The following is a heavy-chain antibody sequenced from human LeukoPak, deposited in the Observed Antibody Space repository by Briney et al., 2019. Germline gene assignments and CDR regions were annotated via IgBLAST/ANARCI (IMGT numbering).Heavy chain of an antibody. CDR3: SVAPIVSTTKIYYAYYMDV. CDR2: IIPIFGTA. Sequence: ASVKVSCKASGGTFSSYDMSWVRQAPGQGLEWMGGIIPIFGTANYAQKFQGRVTITTDASTSASYLELSSLRSEDTAVYYCSVAPIVSTTKIYYAYYMDVWGKGTTVTVSS. V-gene: IGHV1-69*05. J-gene: IGHJ6*03. D-gene: IGHD5/OR15-5a*01. CDR1: GGTFSSYD.